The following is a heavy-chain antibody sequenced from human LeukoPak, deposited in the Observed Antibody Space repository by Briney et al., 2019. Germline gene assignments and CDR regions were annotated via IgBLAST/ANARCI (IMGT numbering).Heavy chain of an antibody. CDR1: GGSISSGDYY. V-gene: IGHV4-30-4*01. D-gene: IGHD1-26*01. CDR3: ARVGVGATYSGDDY. Sequence: PSETLSLTCTVSGGSISSGDYYWSWIRQPPGKGLEWIGYIYYSGSTYYNPSLKSRVTISVDTSKNQFSLKLSSVTAADTAVYYCARVGVGATYSGDDYWGQGTLVTVSS. CDR2: IYYSGST. J-gene: IGHJ4*02.